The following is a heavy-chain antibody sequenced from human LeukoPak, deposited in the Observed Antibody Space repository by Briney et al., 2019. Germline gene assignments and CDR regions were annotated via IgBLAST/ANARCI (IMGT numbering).Heavy chain of an antibody. CDR3: AKGDWLDY. D-gene: IGHD2-21*02. CDR2: ISISGGST. J-gene: IGHJ4*02. CDR1: GFTFSSYA. Sequence: GGSLRLSCAASGFTFSSYALSWVRQAPGKGLGWVSVISISGGSTRYADSVKGRFTISRDNSKNTLYLQMNSLRAEDTAVYYCAKGDWLDYWGQGTLVTVSS. V-gene: IGHV3-23*01.